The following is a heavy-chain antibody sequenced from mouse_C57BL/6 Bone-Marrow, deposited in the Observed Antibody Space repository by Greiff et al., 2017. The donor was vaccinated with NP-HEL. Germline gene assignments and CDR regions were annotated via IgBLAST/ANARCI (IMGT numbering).Heavy chain of an antibody. CDR2: ISDGGSYT. V-gene: IGHV5-4*01. D-gene: IGHD1-1*01. J-gene: IGHJ2*01. CDR1: GFTFSSYA. Sequence: EVMLVESGGGLVKPGGSLKLSCAASGFTFSSYAMSWVRQTPEKRLEWVATISDGGSYTYYPDNVKGRFTISRDNAKNNLYLQMSHLKSEDTAMYYCAREERVYYYGSSYYFDYWGQGTTLTVSS. CDR3: AREERVYYYGSSYYFDY.